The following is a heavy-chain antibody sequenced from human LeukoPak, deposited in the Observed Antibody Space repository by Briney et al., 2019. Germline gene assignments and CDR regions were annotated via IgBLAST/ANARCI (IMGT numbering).Heavy chain of an antibody. Sequence: PGGSLRLSCAASGFTFSSYSMNWVRQAPGKGLEWVATIKPDGSEKYYVGSVKGRFTISRDNAKNSLYLQMNSLRADDTAVYYCARDRGYSSFDYWGQGTLVTVSS. CDR1: GFTFSSYS. J-gene: IGHJ4*02. CDR3: ARDRGYSSFDY. V-gene: IGHV3-7*01. D-gene: IGHD6-19*01. CDR2: IKPDGSEK.